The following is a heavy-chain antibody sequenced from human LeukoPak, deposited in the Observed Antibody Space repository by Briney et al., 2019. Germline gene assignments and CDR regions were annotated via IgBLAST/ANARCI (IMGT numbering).Heavy chain of an antibody. D-gene: IGHD3-22*01. V-gene: IGHV4-39*01. CDR3: ARRASPFYYDSSGYYSH. CDR2: IYYSGST. Sequence: SETLSLTCTVSGGSISSSSYYWGWIRQPPGKGLEWIGSIYYSGSTYYNPSLKSRVTISVDTSKNQFSLKLSSVTAADTAVYYCARRASPFYYDSSGYYSHWGQGTLVTVSS. J-gene: IGHJ4*02. CDR1: GGSISSSSYY.